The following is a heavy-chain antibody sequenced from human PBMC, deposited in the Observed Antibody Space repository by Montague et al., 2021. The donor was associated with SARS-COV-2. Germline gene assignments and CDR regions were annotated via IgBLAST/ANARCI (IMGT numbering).Heavy chain of an antibody. CDR2: IFYTGNT. Sequence: SETLSLTCTVSGGSITSSRYYWGWIRQPPGKGLEWIGAIFYTGNTYYNPSLKSRVTISVDTSKNQFSLKLSSVSAADTAVFYCASRPGGGVVKAKGDDFEIWGQGKMVTVSS. CDR3: ASRPGGGVVKAKGDDFEI. D-gene: IGHD2-8*02. J-gene: IGHJ3*02. CDR1: GGSITSSRYY. V-gene: IGHV4-39*01.